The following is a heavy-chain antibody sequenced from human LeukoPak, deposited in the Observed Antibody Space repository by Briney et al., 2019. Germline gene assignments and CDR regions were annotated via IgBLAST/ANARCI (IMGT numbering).Heavy chain of an antibody. CDR3: ARDRARFGLDPLTTSVDY. CDR2: IWYDGSNK. D-gene: IGHD3/OR15-3a*01. CDR1: GFTFSSYG. J-gene: IGHJ4*02. Sequence: GGSLRLSCAASGFTFSSYGMHWVRQAPGKGLEWVAVIWYDGSNKYYADSVKGRFTISRDNSKNTLYLQMNSLRAEDTAVYYCARDRARFGLDPLTTSVDYWGQETLLTVSS. V-gene: IGHV3-33*01.